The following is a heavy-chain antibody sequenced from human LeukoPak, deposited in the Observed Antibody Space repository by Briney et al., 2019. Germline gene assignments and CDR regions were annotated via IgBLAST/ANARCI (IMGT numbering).Heavy chain of an antibody. V-gene: IGHV4-34*01. CDR2: INHSGST. D-gene: IGHD1-1*01. J-gene: IGHJ4*02. CDR3: ARQEVRGDFDY. CDR1: GGSFSGYY. Sequence: SETLSLTCAVYGGSFSGYYWSWIRQPPGKGLEWIGEINHSGSTNYNPSLKSRVTISVDMSKNQFSLKLSSVTAADTAVYYCARQEVRGDFDYWGQGTLVTVSS.